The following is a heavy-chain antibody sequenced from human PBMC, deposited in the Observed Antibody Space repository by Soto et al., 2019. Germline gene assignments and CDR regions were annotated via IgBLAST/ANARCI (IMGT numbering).Heavy chain of an antibody. Sequence: QVQLVESGGGVVQPGRSLRLSCAASGFTFSSNAMHWVRQAPGKGLEWVAVMSYDGSNEYYADSVKGRFTISRDNSKNTRYLQRNSLRAEDTAVYYCARDSILSGTTRPPPLDYWGQGTLVTVSS. CDR3: ARDSILSGTTRPPPLDY. J-gene: IGHJ4*02. CDR1: GFTFSSNA. CDR2: MSYDGSNE. D-gene: IGHD4-17*01. V-gene: IGHV3-30-3*01.